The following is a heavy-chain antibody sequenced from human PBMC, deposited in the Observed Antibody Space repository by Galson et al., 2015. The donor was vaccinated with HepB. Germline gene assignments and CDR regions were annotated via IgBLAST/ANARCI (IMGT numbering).Heavy chain of an antibody. J-gene: IGHJ6*02. Sequence: SVKASCKASGGTFSSYAISWVRQAPGQGLEWMGGIIPIVGTANYAQKFRGRVTITADESTSTAYMELSSLRSEDTAVYYCARGSYYGSGSPKSRYYYYGMDVWGQGTTVTVSS. CDR1: GGTFSSYA. CDR3: ARGSYYGSGSPKSRYYYYGMDV. D-gene: IGHD3-10*01. V-gene: IGHV1-69*13. CDR2: IIPIVGTA.